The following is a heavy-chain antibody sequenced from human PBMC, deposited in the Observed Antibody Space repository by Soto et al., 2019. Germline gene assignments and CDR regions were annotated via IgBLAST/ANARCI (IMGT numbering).Heavy chain of an antibody. CDR3: AKGTYYDYVWGSYRDAFDI. V-gene: IGHV3-23*01. CDR1: GFTFSSYA. Sequence: GGSLRLSCAASGFTFSSYAMSWVRQAPGKGLEWVSAISGSGGSTYYADSVKGRFTISRDNSKNTLYLQMNSLRAEDTAVYYCAKGTYYDYVWGSYRDAFDIWGQGTMVTVS. J-gene: IGHJ3*02. D-gene: IGHD3-16*02. CDR2: ISGSGGST.